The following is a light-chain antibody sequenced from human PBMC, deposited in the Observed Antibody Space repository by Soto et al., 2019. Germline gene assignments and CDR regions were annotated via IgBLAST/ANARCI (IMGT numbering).Light chain of an antibody. Sequence: EIVMTQSPATLSVSPGERATLSFRASQSVSSNLAWYQQKPGQAPRLLIYGASTRATGIPARFSGSGSGTEFTLIISGLQPDDSATYYCQQYTNTNNPWMFGQGTKVDIK. J-gene: IGKJ1*01. CDR1: QSVSSN. V-gene: IGKV3-15*01. CDR3: QQYTNTNNPWM. CDR2: GAS.